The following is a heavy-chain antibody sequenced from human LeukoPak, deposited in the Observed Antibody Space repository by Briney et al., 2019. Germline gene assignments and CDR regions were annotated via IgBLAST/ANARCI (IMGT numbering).Heavy chain of an antibody. D-gene: IGHD2-2*01. CDR3: ARWESSTSLYYYYGMDV. J-gene: IGHJ6*02. CDR2: TNPNSGGT. V-gene: IGHV1-2*02. CDR1: GYTFTGYY. Sequence: ASVKVSCKASGYTFTGYYMHWVRQAPGQGLEWMGWTNPNSGGTNYAQKFQGRVTMTRDTSISTAYMELSRLRSDDTAVYYCARWESSTSLYYYYGMDVWGQGTTVTVSS.